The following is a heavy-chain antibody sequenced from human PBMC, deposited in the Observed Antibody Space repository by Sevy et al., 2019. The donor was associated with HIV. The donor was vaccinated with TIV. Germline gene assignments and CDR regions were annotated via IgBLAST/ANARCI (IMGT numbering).Heavy chain of an antibody. CDR1: GFTFSSYA. J-gene: IGHJ4*02. CDR3: YIAGLLSPVDYFDY. V-gene: IGHV3-30-3*01. Sequence: GGSLRLSCAASGFTFSSYAMHWVRQAPGKGLEWVAVISYDGSNKYYADSVKGRFTISRDNSKNTRYLQMNSLRAEDTAVYYCYIAGLLSPVDYFDYWGQGTLVTVSS. CDR2: ISYDGSNK. D-gene: IGHD3-22*01.